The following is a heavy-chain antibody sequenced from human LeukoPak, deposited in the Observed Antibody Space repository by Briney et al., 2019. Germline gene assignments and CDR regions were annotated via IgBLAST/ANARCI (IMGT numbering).Heavy chain of an antibody. CDR1: GGSISSSTYY. Sequence: SETLSLTCTVSGGSISSSTYYWGWIRRPPGKGLEWIGSIYYSGSTYYNPSLKSRTTVSVDTSKNQFSLKLSSVTAADTAVYYCVRGSTLRHYQYWGQGTLVTLSS. CDR3: VRGSTLRHYQY. D-gene: IGHD3-16*01. CDR2: IYYSGST. J-gene: IGHJ4*02. V-gene: IGHV4-39*01.